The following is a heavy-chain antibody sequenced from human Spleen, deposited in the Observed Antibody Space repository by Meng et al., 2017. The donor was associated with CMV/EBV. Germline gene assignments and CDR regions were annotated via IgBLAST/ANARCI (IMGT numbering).Heavy chain of an antibody. J-gene: IGHJ4*02. CDR3: AIDTLNWNFDY. Sequence: ASVKVSCKASGGTFSSYAISWVRQAPGQGLEWMGWISPYIGNTKYAQRIQGRVTMTTDTSTSTAYMSLRRLRSDDTAVYFCAIDTLNWNFDYWGQGTPVTVSS. CDR1: GGTFSSYA. D-gene: IGHD1-1*01. CDR2: ISPYIGNT. V-gene: IGHV1-18*01.